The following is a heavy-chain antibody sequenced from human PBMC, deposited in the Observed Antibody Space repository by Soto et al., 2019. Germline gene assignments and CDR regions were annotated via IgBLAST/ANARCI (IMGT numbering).Heavy chain of an antibody. CDR2: IYYSGST. Sequence: SETLSLTCTVSGGSISSSSYYWCWIRQPPGKGLEWIGSIYYSGSTYYNPSLKSRVTISVDTSKNQFSLKLSSVTAADTAVYYCARQEGGRVAARPFRPWGQGTLVTVS. D-gene: IGHD6-6*01. CDR1: GGSISSSSYY. V-gene: IGHV4-39*01. J-gene: IGHJ5*02. CDR3: ARQEGGRVAARPFRP.